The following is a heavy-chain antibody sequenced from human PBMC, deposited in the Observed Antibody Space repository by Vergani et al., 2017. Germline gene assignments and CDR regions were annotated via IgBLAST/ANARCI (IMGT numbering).Heavy chain of an antibody. CDR2: ISAYNGNT. V-gene: IGHV1-18*01. CDR3: ARGKRFTYAEKWFDP. CDR1: GYTFTSYG. D-gene: IGHD3-10*01. J-gene: IGHJ5*02. Sequence: QVQLVQSGAEVKKPGASVKVSCKASGYTFTSYGISWVRQAPGQGLEWMGWISAYNGNTNYAPKLQGRVTMTTDTSTRTAYMELRSLRSDDTAVYYCARGKRFTYAEKWFDPWGQGTLVTGSS.